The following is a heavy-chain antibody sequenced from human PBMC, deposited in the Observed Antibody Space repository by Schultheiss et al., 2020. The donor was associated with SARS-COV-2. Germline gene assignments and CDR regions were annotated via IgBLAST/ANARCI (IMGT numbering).Heavy chain of an antibody. D-gene: IGHD3-3*01. CDR3: ATEKDFWSGYYAFDI. V-gene: IGHV1-69*13. CDR1: GGTFTGYY. CDR2: IIPIFGTA. Sequence: SVKVSCKASGGTFTGYYMHWVRQAPGQGLEWMGGIIPIFGTANYAQKFQGRVTITADESTSTAYMELSSLRSEDTAVYYCATEKDFWSGYYAFDIWGQGTMVTVSS. J-gene: IGHJ3*02.